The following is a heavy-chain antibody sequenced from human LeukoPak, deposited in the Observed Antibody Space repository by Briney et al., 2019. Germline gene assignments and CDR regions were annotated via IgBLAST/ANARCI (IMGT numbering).Heavy chain of an antibody. CDR2: IYYSGST. Sequence: SETLSLTCTVSGGSVSSSSYFWGWIRQPPGKGLEWIGSIYYSGSTYYNPSLKSRVTISVDTSKNQFSLKLSSVTAADTAVYYCARSPPIHCSSTSCYRRGGSSSLFDYWGQGTLVTVSS. J-gene: IGHJ4*02. CDR1: GGSVSSSSYF. D-gene: IGHD2-2*01. V-gene: IGHV4-39*07. CDR3: ARSPPIHCSSTSCYRRGGSSSLFDY.